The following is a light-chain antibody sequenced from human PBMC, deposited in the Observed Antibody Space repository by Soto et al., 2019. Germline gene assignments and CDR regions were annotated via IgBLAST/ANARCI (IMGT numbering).Light chain of an antibody. V-gene: IGKV1-13*02. CDR2: DAS. CDR1: QGISSA. CDR3: QQFNSYPLFT. J-gene: IGKJ3*01. Sequence: AIPLTQSPSSLSASVGDRVTITCRASQGISSALAWYQQKPGKAPKLLIYDASSLESGVPSSFIGSGSRTDFTLTISRLQPEGFATYYSQQFNSYPLFTFGPGTKVDIK.